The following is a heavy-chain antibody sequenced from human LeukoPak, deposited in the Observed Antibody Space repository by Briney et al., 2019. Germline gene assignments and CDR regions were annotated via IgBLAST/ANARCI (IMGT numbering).Heavy chain of an antibody. V-gene: IGHV4-59*01. CDR1: GGSINYYY. J-gene: IGHJ5*02. CDR3: ARVGRYCSGGSCYGENWFDP. D-gene: IGHD2-15*01. CDR2: IHSSGNT. Sequence: SETLSLTCTVSGGSINYYYWNWIRQPPGKGLEWIGYIHSSGNTRYNPSLRSRVTMSVETSKNQFSLRLTSVTPADTAVYYCARVGRYCSGGSCYGENWFDPWGQGTLVTVAS.